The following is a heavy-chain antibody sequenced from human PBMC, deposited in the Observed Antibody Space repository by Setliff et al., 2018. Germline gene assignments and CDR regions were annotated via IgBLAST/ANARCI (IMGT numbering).Heavy chain of an antibody. V-gene: IGHV4-4*02. CDR2: IYHSGST. Sequence: SETLSLTCAVSGVSISSSNWWSWVRQPPGKGLEWIGEIYHSGSTNYNPSLKSRVTISVDKSKNQFSLKLSSVTAADTAVYYCARGLFDSSGYRGTTDAFDIWGQGTMVTVSS. CDR1: GVSISSSNW. J-gene: IGHJ3*02. CDR3: ARGLFDSSGYRGTTDAFDI. D-gene: IGHD3-22*01.